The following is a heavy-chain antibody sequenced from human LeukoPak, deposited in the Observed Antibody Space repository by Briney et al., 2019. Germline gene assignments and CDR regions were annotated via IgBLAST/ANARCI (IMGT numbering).Heavy chain of an antibody. CDR1: GFTFSTYW. D-gene: IGHD5-12*01. CDR2: INSDGSST. CDR3: ARGKYGGYFIDY. J-gene: IGHJ4*02. V-gene: IGHV3-74*01. Sequence: GGSLRLSCAASGFTFSTYWMHWVRQAPGKGLVWVSRINSDGSSTSYADSVKGRFTISRDNAKNTLYLQMNSLRAEDTAVYYCARGKYGGYFIDYWGQGTLVTVSS.